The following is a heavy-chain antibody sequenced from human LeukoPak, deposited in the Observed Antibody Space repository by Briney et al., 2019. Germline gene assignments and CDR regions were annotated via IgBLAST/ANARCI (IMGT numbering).Heavy chain of an antibody. D-gene: IGHD3-22*01. CDR2: IYYSGST. J-gene: IGHJ4*02. Sequence: SETLSLTCTVSGGSISSYYWSWIRQPPGKGLEWIGYIYYSGSTNYNPSLKSRVTISVDTSKSQFSLKLSSVTAADTAVYYCARGGTWFPFDYWGQGTLVTVSS. V-gene: IGHV4-59*01. CDR1: GGSISSYY. CDR3: ARGGTWFPFDY.